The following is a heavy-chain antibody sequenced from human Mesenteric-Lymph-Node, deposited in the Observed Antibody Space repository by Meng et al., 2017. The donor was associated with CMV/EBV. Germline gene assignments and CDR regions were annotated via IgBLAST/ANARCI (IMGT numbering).Heavy chain of an antibody. CDR3: ASEPGYCSGTSCYGGWFDP. CDR1: SFSGYY. J-gene: IGHJ5*02. Sequence: SFSGYYWSWIRQPPGKGLEWIGESNHSGSTNYNPSLKSRVTISVDTSKNQFSLKLSSVTAADTAVYYCASEPGYCSGTSCYGGWFDPWGQGTLVTVSS. D-gene: IGHD2-2*01. V-gene: IGHV4-34*01. CDR2: SNHSGST.